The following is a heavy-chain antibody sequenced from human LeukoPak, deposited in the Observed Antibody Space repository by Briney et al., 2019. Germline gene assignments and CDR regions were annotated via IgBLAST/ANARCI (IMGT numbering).Heavy chain of an antibody. V-gene: IGHV4-39*01. CDR2: IYYSGST. Sequence: PSETLSLTCTVSGGSISSSSYYWGWIRQPPGKGLEWIGSIYYSGSTYYNPSLKSRVTISVDTSKNQFSLKLSSVTAADTAVYYCARQGIVNWFDPWGQGTLVTVSS. J-gene: IGHJ5*02. CDR1: GGSISSSSYY. CDR3: ARQGIVNWFDP. D-gene: IGHD3-22*01.